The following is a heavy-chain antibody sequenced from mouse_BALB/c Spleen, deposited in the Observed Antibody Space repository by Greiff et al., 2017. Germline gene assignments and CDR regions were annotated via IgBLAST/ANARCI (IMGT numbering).Heavy chain of an antibody. CDR3: ARDGYYLDY. Sequence: EVQRVESGPGLVKPSQSLSLTCTVTGYSITSDYAWNWIRQFPGNQLEWMGYISYSGSTSYNPSLKSRISITRDTSKNQFFLQLNSVTTEDTATYYCARDGYYLDYWGQGTTLTVSS. J-gene: IGHJ2*01. CDR2: ISYSGST. D-gene: IGHD2-3*01. CDR1: GYSITSDYA. V-gene: IGHV3-2*02.